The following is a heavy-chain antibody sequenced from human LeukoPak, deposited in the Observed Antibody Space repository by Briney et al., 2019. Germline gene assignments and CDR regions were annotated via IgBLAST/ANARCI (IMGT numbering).Heavy chain of an antibody. J-gene: IGHJ3*01. CDR1: GGSISSYY. Sequence: KPSETLSLTCTVSGGSISSYYWSWIRQPPGKGLEWIGYIFYSGITNYNPSLKSRVTISVDTSKNQFSLNLSSVTAADTAVYYCARVRFEGSSGWYKSWGQGTMVTVSS. CDR3: ARVRFEGSSGWYKS. V-gene: IGHV4-59*01. CDR2: IFYSGIT. D-gene: IGHD6-19*01.